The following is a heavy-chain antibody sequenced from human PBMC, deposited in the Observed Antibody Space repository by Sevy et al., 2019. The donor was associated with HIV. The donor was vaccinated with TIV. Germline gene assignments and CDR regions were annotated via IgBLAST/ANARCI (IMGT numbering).Heavy chain of an antibody. J-gene: IGHJ4*02. Sequence: GRSLRLSCAASGFALSDYYMEWVRQAPGKGLEWVGRSRNKANSYTTEYAASVKGRFTISRDESKNSLYLQMNSLKTEDTAVYYCSTKLDASFDCCGQGTLVTVSS. CDR1: GFALSDYY. CDR3: STKLDASFDC. CDR2: SRNKANSYTT. D-gene: IGHD2-2*01. V-gene: IGHV3-72*01.